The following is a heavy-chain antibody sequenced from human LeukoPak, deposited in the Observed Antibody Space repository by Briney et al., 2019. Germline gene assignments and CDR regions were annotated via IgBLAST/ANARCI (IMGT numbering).Heavy chain of an antibody. CDR3: AREYCSSTSCYVFIDY. D-gene: IGHD2-2*01. J-gene: IGHJ4*02. Sequence: PGGSLRLSCAASAFIFSSYGMHWVRQAPGKGLEWVAVIWYDGSNKYYADSVKGRFTISRDNSKNTLYLQMNSLRAEDTAVYYCAREYCSSTSCYVFIDYWGQGTLVTVSS. CDR2: IWYDGSNK. CDR1: AFIFSSYG. V-gene: IGHV3-33*08.